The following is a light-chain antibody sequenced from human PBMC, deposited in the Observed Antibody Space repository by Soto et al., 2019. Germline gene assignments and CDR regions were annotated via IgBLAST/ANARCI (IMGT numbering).Light chain of an antibody. CDR3: QQGFSAPPWT. J-gene: IGKJ1*01. V-gene: IGKV1-39*01. CDR1: QSINNY. Sequence: DLQMTQSPSSLSASVGDRVTITCRSSQSINNYLNWYQQRPGKAPKVIIYDASSLQSGVPSRFSGCGSGTQFTLTISNLQPEDFATYYCQQGFSAPPWTFGQGTKVEI. CDR2: DAS.